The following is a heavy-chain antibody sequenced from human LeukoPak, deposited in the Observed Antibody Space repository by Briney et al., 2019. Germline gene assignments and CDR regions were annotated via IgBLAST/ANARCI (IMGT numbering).Heavy chain of an antibody. D-gene: IGHD3-22*01. CDR1: GYSFTSYW. J-gene: IGHJ4*02. CDR3: ARLGRDYYDSSGYHLDY. CDR2: IYPGNSDT. V-gene: IGHV5-51*01. Sequence: GESLKISCKGSGYSFTSYWIGWVRQMPGKGLEWMGIIYPGNSDTRYSPSFQGQVTISADKSISTACLRWSSLKASDTAMYYCARLGRDYYDSSGYHLDYWGQGTLVTVSS.